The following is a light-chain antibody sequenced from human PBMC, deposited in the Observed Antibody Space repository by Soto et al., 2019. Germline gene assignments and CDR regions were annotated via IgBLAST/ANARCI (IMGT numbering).Light chain of an antibody. J-gene: IGLJ1*01. CDR1: SSDVGGYNY. V-gene: IGLV2-11*01. Sequence: QSVLTQPRSVSVSPGQSVTISCNGTSSDVGGYNYVSWFQQHPGKAPKLMIYDVSKRPSGVPDRFSGSKSGNTASLTISGLQAEDEADYYCCSYAGSPYVFGTGTKVTVL. CDR2: DVS. CDR3: CSYAGSPYV.